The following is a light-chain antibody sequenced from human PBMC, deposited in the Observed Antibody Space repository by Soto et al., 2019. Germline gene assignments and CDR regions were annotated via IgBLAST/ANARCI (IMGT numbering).Light chain of an antibody. V-gene: IGLV1-40*01. Sequence: QSVLTQPPSVSGAPGQRVTISCTGSSSNIGAGYDAHWFQQVPGTAPKLLIYGSTNRPSGVPDRFSGSKSGTSASLAITGLQVEDEADYYCQSYDSSLGGNYVFGTGTKV. CDR2: GST. CDR1: SSNIGAGYD. J-gene: IGLJ1*01. CDR3: QSYDSSLGGNYV.